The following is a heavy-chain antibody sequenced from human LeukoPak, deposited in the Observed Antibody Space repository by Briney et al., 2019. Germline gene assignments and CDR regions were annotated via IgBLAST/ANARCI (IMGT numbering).Heavy chain of an antibody. CDR3: ARVFPRPPRVLYHYDTSGYYPDY. CDR2: ISTYNGNT. D-gene: IGHD3-22*01. J-gene: IGHJ4*02. Sequence: ASVTVSCKASGYTFTNYGISWVRQAPGQGLEWMGWISTYNGNTNYAQKVQGRVTMTTDTSTSTAYMELRSLRSDDTAVYYCARVFPRPPRVLYHYDTSGYYPDYWGQGTLVTVSS. V-gene: IGHV1-18*01. CDR1: GYTFTNYG.